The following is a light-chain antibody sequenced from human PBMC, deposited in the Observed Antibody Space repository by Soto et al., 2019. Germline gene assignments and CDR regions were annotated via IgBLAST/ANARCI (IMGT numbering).Light chain of an antibody. V-gene: IGLV3-21*02. CDR1: DIGSKS. Sequence: YELTQPPAVSVAPGQTASITCGGKDIGSKSVHWYQQKPGQAPVLVVYDDFDRPSGLPERFSGSNSGNTATLTINRVEAGDEVDYYCLVWDSGSHQYVFGTGTKVTVL. CDR3: LVWDSGSHQYV. CDR2: DDF. J-gene: IGLJ1*01.